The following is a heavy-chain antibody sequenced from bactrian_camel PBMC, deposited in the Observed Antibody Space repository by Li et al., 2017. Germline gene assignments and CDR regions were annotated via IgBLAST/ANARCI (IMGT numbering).Heavy chain of an antibody. Sequence: HVQLVESGGGSVQAGGSLRLSCVASGYTYSSYCMGWFRQTAGKEREGVAAIDSDGRTSYADSVKGRFTISRDNAKNTLYLHLNSLKTEDTAMYYCANSRERYSDYVHAYWGQGTQVTVS. CDR3: ANSRERYSDYVHAY. CDR2: IDSDGRT. J-gene: IGHJ4*01. D-gene: IGHD4*01. V-gene: IGHV3S1*01. CDR1: GYTYSSYC.